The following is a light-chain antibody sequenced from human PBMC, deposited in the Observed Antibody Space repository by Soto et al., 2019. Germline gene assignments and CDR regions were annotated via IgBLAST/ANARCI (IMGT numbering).Light chain of an antibody. CDR1: QSVSSN. Sequence: EIGMTQSPATLSVSPGERATLSCRASQSVSSNLAWYQQKPGQAPRLLIYGASTRATGIPARFSGSGSGTEFTLTISSLQSEDFAVYYCQQYNNWPPAFGQGTKVEIK. CDR2: GAS. CDR3: QQYNNWPPA. V-gene: IGKV3-15*01. J-gene: IGKJ1*01.